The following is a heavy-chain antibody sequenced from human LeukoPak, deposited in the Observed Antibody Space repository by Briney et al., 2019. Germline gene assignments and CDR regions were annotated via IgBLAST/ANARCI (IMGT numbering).Heavy chain of an antibody. V-gene: IGHV3-23*01. D-gene: IGHD3-10*01. J-gene: IGHJ4*02. CDR2: ISGSCGST. CDR3: AKDLYGSGSSPPND. Sequence: PGGSLRLSCAASGFTLSSYAMSGVRQAPGKGLEWVSAISGSCGSTYYANSVKGRFTISRDNSKNTLYLKMNSLRAEDTAVYYCAKDLYGSGSSPPNDWGQGNLVTVSS. CDR1: GFTLSSYA.